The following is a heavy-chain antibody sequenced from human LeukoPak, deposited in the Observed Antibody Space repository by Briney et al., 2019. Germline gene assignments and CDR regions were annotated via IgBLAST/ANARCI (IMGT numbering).Heavy chain of an antibody. CDR2: ISGSGGST. D-gene: IGHD1-1*01. CDR3: AKGNWRYFDY. Sequence: AGSLRLSCAASGFTFSTYVMSWVRQAPGKGLEWVSAISGSGGSTYYADSVKGRFTISRDNSKNTLYLQMNSLGADDTAVYYCAKGNWRYFDYSGQGTLVTVSS. CDR1: GFTFSTYV. J-gene: IGHJ4*02. V-gene: IGHV3-23*01.